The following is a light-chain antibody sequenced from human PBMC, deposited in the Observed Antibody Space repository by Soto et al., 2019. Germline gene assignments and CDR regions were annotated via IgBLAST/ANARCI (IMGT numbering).Light chain of an antibody. J-gene: IGKJ1*01. CDR1: QSLVYSDGIAY. Sequence: DVVMTQSPLSLPVTLGQPASISCRSSQSLVYSDGIAYLNWFHQRPGQSPRRLIYRASNRDTGVPDRFSGSGSGTDFTLKISRVEAEDVGVYYCMQGNHWPPTFGPGTKVEIK. CDR2: RAS. V-gene: IGKV2-30*01. CDR3: MQGNHWPPT.